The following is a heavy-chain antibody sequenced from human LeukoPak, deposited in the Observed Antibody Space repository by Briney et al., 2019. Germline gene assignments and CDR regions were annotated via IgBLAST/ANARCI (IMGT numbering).Heavy chain of an antibody. D-gene: IGHD3-9*01. Sequence: PGGSLRLSCSASGFTFSSYAMHWVHQAPGKGLEYVSAISSNGGSTYYADSVKGRFTISRDNSKNTLYLQMSSLRAEDTAVYYCVKGEYDILTGYYTLGYWGQGTLVTVSS. V-gene: IGHV3-64D*06. CDR1: GFTFSSYA. J-gene: IGHJ4*02. CDR3: VKGEYDILTGYYTLGY. CDR2: ISSNGGST.